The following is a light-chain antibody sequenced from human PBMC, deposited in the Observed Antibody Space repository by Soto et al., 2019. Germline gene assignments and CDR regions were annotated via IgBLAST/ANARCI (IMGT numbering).Light chain of an antibody. Sequence: QSALTQPASVSGSPGQSITISCTGTSSDVGGYNYVSWYQQHPGKAPKLMIYEVSDRPSRVSNRFSGSKSGNTASLTISGLQAEDEADYYCSSYGGSNNLVFGGGTKLTVL. J-gene: IGLJ2*01. CDR1: SSDVGGYNY. CDR3: SSYGGSNNLV. CDR2: EVS. V-gene: IGLV2-14*01.